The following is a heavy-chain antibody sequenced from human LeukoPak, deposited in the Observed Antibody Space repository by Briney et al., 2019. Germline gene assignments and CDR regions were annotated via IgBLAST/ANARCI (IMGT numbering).Heavy chain of an antibody. J-gene: IGHJ5*02. Sequence: GASVKVCCKASGYTFTSYGVRWVRQAAGQGLEWMGWISAYNGDTSYAQKFQGRVTMATDTSTSTAYMDLRSLRSDDTAMYYRARSAGGSRRFDPWGQGTLVTVSS. CDR3: ARSAGGSRRFDP. D-gene: IGHD1-26*01. CDR1: GYTFTSYG. V-gene: IGHV1-18*01. CDR2: ISAYNGDT.